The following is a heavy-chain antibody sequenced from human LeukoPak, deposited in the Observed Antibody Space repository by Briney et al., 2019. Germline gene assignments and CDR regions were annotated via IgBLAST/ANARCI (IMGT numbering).Heavy chain of an antibody. CDR1: GGSFSGYY. Sequence: SETLSLTCAVYGGSFSGYYWSWIRQPPGKGLEWIGEINHSGSTNYNPSLRSRVTISVDTSKNQFSLKLSSVTAADTAVYYCAGGLSWLNSGLGYWGQGTLVTVSS. V-gene: IGHV4-34*01. CDR2: INHSGST. J-gene: IGHJ4*02. CDR3: AGGLSWLNSGLGY. D-gene: IGHD3-10*01.